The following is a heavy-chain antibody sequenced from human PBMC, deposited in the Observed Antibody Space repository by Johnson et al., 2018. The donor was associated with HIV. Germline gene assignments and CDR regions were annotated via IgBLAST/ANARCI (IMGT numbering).Heavy chain of an antibody. CDR1: GFTFSDYG. CDR2: IWYDGSNK. Sequence: QVQLVESGGGVVQPGRSLRLSCAASGFTFSDYGMHWVRQAPGKGLEWVALIWYDGSNKYYVDSVNGRFTISRDNSKHTVHLQMNSLRAEDTAVYYCAKDIGDGYNRWGAFDIWGQGTMVTVSS. D-gene: IGHD5-24*01. CDR3: AKDIGDGYNRWGAFDI. J-gene: IGHJ3*02. V-gene: IGHV3-33*03.